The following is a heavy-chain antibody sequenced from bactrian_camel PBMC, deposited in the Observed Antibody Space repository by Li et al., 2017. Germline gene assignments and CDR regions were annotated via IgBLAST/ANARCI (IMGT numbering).Heavy chain of an antibody. D-gene: IGHD2*01. Sequence: DVQLVESGGGSVQAGGSLRLSCKVSGHSRGSNCVGWYRLPPGRAPAEREGIAAIRRDGGETWYAASVKGRFTISRDSAKNTLNLQMDHLEPEDTGMYYCAADLASGAYCFSSGRIAWGQGTQVTVS. J-gene: IGHJ6*01. V-gene: IGHV3S32*01. CDR1: GHSRGSNC. CDR2: IRRDGGET. CDR3: AADLASGAYCFSSGRIA.